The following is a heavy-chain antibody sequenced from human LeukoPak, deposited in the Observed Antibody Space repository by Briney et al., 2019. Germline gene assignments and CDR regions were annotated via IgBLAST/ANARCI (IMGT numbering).Heavy chain of an antibody. V-gene: IGHV1-2*02. CDR1: GYTFTGYY. CDR2: INPNSGGT. Sequence: ASVKVSCKASGYTFTGYYMHWVRQAPGQGLEWMGWINPNSGGTNYAQKFQGRVTMTRDTSISTAYMELSRLRSDDTAVYYCARGHYSNYVRGGFYYYYGMDVWGQGTTVTVSS. CDR3: ARGHYSNYVRGGFYYYYGMDV. D-gene: IGHD4-11*01. J-gene: IGHJ6*02.